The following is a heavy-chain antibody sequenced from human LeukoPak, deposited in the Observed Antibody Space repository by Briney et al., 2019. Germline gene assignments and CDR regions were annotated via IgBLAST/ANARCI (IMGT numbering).Heavy chain of an antibody. J-gene: IGHJ4*02. D-gene: IGHD1-1*01. V-gene: IGHV1-2*02. Sequence: ASVKVSCKASGYTFTGYYMHWVRQAPGQGLEWMGWINPNSGGTNYAQKFQGRVTMTRDTSISTAYMELSRLRSDDTAVYYCARELEGLEPHLDYWGQGTLVTVSS. CDR1: GYTFTGYY. CDR3: ARELEGLEPHLDY. CDR2: INPNSGGT.